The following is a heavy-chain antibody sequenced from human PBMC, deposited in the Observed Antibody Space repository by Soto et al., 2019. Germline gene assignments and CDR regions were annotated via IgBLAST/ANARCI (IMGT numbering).Heavy chain of an antibody. V-gene: IGHV3-53*01. CDR2: LYDVDGS. D-gene: IGHD1-1*01. CDR1: GLTVSGKKY. J-gene: IGHJ3*01. CDR3: ATWHEREHAYDV. Sequence: DVRLVESGGGLMQPGESLRLSCAASGLTVSGKKYVAWVRQAPGKGLEWVSALYDVDGSFSSDSVKGRFTTSSDSYKTTGYLQMNDLRPADTAVYYCATWHEREHAYDVWGQGTTVTVSS.